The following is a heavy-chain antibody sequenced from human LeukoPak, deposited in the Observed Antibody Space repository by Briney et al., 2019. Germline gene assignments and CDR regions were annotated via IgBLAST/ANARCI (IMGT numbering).Heavy chain of an antibody. Sequence: TGGSLRLSCAASRFTFSGYAMSWVRQAPGKGLDWVSTISGSGGTTYYAASVKGRFAISRDNSKNTLYLQMNSLRAEDTAIYYCATLKQDSGSYYDPFNYWGQGTLVTVSS. CDR3: ATLKQDSGSYYDPFNY. J-gene: IGHJ4*02. D-gene: IGHD3-10*01. CDR2: ISGSGGTT. V-gene: IGHV3-23*01. CDR1: RFTFSGYA.